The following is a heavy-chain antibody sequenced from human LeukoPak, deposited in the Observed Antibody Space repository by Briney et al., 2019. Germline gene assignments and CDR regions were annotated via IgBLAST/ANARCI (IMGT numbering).Heavy chain of an antibody. CDR2: ISWNSGSI. Sequence: PGGSLRLSCAASGFTFDDYAMHWVRQAPGKGLEWVSGISWNSGSIGYADSVKGRFTISRDNAKSSLYLQMNSLRAEDTAVYYCAKGGIVGAQNYWGQGTLVTVSS. D-gene: IGHD1-26*01. CDR1: GFTFDDYA. J-gene: IGHJ4*02. V-gene: IGHV3-9*01. CDR3: AKGGIVGAQNY.